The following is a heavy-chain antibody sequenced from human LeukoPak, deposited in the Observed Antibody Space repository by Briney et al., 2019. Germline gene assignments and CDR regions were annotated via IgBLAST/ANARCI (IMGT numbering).Heavy chain of an antibody. V-gene: IGHV3-11*01. J-gene: IGHJ4*02. CDR3: AKGQRFYGYYYFDY. CDR2: ISSSSGTII. CDR1: GFTFSNSY. Sequence: GGSLRLSCAASGFTFSNSYMSWIRQAPGKGLEWISYISSSSGTIIHYADSVKGRFTISRDNARNSLFLQMTGLRAEDTAVYYCAKGQRFYGYYYFDYWGQGTLITVSS. D-gene: IGHD4-17*01.